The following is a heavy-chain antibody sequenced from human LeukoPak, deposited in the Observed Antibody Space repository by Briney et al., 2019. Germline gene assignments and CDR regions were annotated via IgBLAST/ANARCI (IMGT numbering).Heavy chain of an antibody. Sequence: GGSLRLSCAASGFTFSSYEMNWVRQAPGKGLEGVSYISSSGSTIYYADSVKGRFTISRDNSKNTLYLQMNSLRAEDTAVYYCAKRGAEVGVTVAPGDYWGQGTLVTVSS. CDR1: GFTFSSYE. CDR3: AKRGAEVGVTVAPGDY. CDR2: ISSSGSTI. D-gene: IGHD3-16*02. V-gene: IGHV3-48*03. J-gene: IGHJ4*02.